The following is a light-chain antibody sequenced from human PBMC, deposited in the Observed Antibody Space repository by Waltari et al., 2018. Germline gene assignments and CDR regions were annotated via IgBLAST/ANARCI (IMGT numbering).Light chain of an antibody. CDR1: QSILYSSNDKNY. CDR2: WAS. CDR3: QQYYRSRT. Sequence: DIVMTQSPDSLAVSLCERATINCKSCQSILYSSNDKNYLAWYQQKPGQPPKLLIYWASTRESGVPDRFSGSGSGTDFTLTISSLQAEDVAVYYCQQYYRSRTFGQGTKVEIK. J-gene: IGKJ1*01. V-gene: IGKV4-1*01.